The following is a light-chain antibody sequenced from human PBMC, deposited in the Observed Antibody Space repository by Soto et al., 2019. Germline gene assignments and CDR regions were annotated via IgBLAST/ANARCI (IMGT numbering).Light chain of an antibody. V-gene: IGKV3-11*01. J-gene: IGKJ3*01. CDR3: QQRSNWPRGFT. CDR1: QSVSSY. Sequence: EIVLTQSPATLSLSPGERATLSCRASQSVSSYLAWYQQKPGQAPRLLIYDASNRATGIPARFSGSGSGTDFPLTISSLEPEDFAVYYCQQRSNWPRGFTFGPGTKVAIK. CDR2: DAS.